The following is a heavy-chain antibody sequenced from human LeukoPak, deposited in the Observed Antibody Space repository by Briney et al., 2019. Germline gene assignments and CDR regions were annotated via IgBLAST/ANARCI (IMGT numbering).Heavy chain of an antibody. CDR1: GFTFSSYW. CDR3: ARGQTTVTN. CDR2: IKQDGSEK. D-gene: IGHD4-17*01. V-gene: IGHV3-7*03. J-gene: IGHJ4*02. Sequence: GGSLRLSCAASGFTFSSYWMGWVRQAPGKRLEWVANIKQDGSEKYYLDSVKGRFTISRDNAKNSLYLQMNGLRAEDTAVYYCARGQTTVTNWGQGTLVTVSS.